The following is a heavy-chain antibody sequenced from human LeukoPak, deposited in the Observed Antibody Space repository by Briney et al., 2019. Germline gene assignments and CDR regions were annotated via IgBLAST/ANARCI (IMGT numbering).Heavy chain of an antibody. CDR2: IIVSGGST. V-gene: IGHV3-23*01. Sequence: GGSLRLSCAASGFTFRSYAMSWVRQAPGKGLEWVSSIIVSGGSTYYADSVKGRFTISRDNSKNTLYLQMNSLRVEDTAAYYCAKDPLPAGSYYYFDFRGQGTLVTVSS. CDR3: AKDPLPAGSYYYFDF. D-gene: IGHD1-26*01. CDR1: GFTFRSYA. J-gene: IGHJ4*02.